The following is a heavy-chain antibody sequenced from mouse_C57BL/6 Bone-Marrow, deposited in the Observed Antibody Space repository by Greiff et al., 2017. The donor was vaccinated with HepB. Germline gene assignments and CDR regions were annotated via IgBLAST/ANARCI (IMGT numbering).Heavy chain of an antibody. CDR2: IYPGSGNT. Sequence: QVQLQQPGAELVKPGASVKISCKASGYTFTSYWITWVKQRPGQGLEWIGDIYPGSGNTNYNEKFKSKATLTVDTSSSTAYMQLSSLTSEDSAVYYCARAGWLLPYFYYWGQGTTLTVSS. V-gene: IGHV1-55*01. D-gene: IGHD2-3*01. J-gene: IGHJ2*01. CDR1: GYTFTSYW. CDR3: ARAGWLLPYFYY.